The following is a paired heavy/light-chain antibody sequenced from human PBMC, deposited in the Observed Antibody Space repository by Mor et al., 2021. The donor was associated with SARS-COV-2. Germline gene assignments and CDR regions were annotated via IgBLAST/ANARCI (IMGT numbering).Light chain of an antibody. CDR2: GAS. Sequence: EIVMTQSPATLSVSPGERATLSCRASQSVSSNLAWYQQKPGQAPRLLIYGASTRATGIPARFSGSGSGTEFTLTISSLQSEDFAVYYCQQYNNWPPAYTFGQGTKLEIK. J-gene: IGKJ2*01. V-gene: IGKV3-15*01. CDR1: QSVSSN. CDR3: QQYNNWPPAYT.
Heavy chain of an antibody. CDR3: ARLSDIVVVPAAANWFDP. V-gene: IGHV4-39*01. J-gene: IGHJ5*02. D-gene: IGHD2-2*01. CDR2: IYYSGST. CDR1: GGSISSSSYY. Sequence: QLQLQESGPGLVKPSETLSLTCTVSGGSISSSSYYWGWIRQPPGKGLEWIGSIYYSGSTYYNPSLKSRVTISVDTSKNQFSLKLSSVTAADTAVYYCARLSDIVVVPAAANWFDPWGQGTLVTVSS.